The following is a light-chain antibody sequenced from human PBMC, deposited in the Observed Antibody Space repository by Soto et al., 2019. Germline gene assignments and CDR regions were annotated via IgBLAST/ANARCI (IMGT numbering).Light chain of an antibody. V-gene: IGKV3-20*01. Sequence: EIVLTQSPGTLSLSPGERATLSCRASQSVSSSHLAWYQQKPGLAPRLLIYGASIRATGIPDWFSGSGSGTDFLLTITILEPEDFAVYYCQQYGSSRTFGGGTKVEIK. J-gene: IGKJ4*01. CDR2: GAS. CDR3: QQYGSSRT. CDR1: QSVSSSH.